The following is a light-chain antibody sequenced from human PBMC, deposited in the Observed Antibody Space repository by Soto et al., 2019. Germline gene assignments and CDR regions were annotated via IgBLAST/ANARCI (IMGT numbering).Light chain of an antibody. CDR2: WAS. Sequence: DITMTHAPAALAVTLSERATMNFTSTQSGLLSSNNKNQLAWYQQKPGQPPKLLIYWASTRESGVPDRFSGSGSGTDFTLTISSLQAEDVAVYYCQQYYSTPPLTFGGGTKVDIK. CDR3: QQYYSTPPLT. V-gene: IGKV4-1*01. CDR1: QSGLLSSNNKNQ. J-gene: IGKJ4*01.